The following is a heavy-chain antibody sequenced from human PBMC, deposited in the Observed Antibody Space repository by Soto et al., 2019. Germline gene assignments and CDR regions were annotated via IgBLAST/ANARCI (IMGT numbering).Heavy chain of an antibody. CDR3: ARGGSTAWLRALDL. V-gene: IGHV3-74*01. D-gene: IGHD6-13*01. CDR2: IDFDGRST. J-gene: IGHJ5*02. Sequence: EVQLVESGGGFVQPGGSLRLSCAVSGFTFSSYYMQWVRQGPGMGLVYVARIDFDGRSTVHADSVKGRFTISRDNAKNTLYLQMNSLRVEDTGVYYCARGGSTAWLRALDLWGQGTLVTVSS. CDR1: GFTFSSYY.